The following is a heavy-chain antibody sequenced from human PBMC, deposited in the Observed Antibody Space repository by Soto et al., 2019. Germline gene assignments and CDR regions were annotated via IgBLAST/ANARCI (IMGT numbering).Heavy chain of an antibody. J-gene: IGHJ3*02. CDR2: IYHSGST. CDR3: ARDGNIAVAGNDAFDI. D-gene: IGHD6-19*01. CDR1: GGSISSSNW. V-gene: IGHV4-4*02. Sequence: QVQLQESGPGLVKPSGTLSLTCAVSGGSISSSNWWSWVRQPPGKGLEWIGEIYHSGSTNYNPSLTSRVNISVDKSKNQFSLTLSSVPAADTAVYYCARDGNIAVAGNDAFDIWGQGTMVTVSS.